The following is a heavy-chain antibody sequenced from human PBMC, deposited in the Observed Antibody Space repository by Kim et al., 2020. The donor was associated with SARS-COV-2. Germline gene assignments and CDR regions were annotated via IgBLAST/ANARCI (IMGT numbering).Heavy chain of an antibody. V-gene: IGHV1-46*01. Sequence: AQKCQGRVTMTRDTSTSTVYMELSSLRSEDTAVYYCARDYYDSSGYLDYWGQGTLVTVSS. CDR3: ARDYYDSSGYLDY. D-gene: IGHD3-22*01. J-gene: IGHJ4*02.